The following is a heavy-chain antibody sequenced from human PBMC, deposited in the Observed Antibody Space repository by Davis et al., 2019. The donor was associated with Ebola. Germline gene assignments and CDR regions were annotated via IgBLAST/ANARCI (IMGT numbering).Heavy chain of an antibody. V-gene: IGHV3-30-3*01. CDR1: GFTLNNYA. D-gene: IGHD2/OR15-2a*01. CDR2: ISYDGRDT. Sequence: GESLKISCIASGFTLNNYALHWVRQAPGKGLEWVAVISYDGRDTLYADSVKGRFTVSRDNSKNTLSLQMNSLRPEDTAVYYCARALTLKYYFDSWGQGTLVTVSS. J-gene: IGHJ4*02. CDR3: ARALTLKYYFDS.